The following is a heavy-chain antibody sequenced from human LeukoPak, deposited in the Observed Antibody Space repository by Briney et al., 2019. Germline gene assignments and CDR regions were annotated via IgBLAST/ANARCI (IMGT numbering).Heavy chain of an antibody. CDR3: GRGAYGSYNWFDP. D-gene: IGHD3-10*01. Sequence: SQTLSLTCAISGDSFSSNSAAWTWLRQSPSRGLEWLGRTYYRSKWYNDYAVSVKSRITINPDTSKNQFSLQLNSLTPEDTAVYYCGRGAYGSYNWFDPWGQGPLVTVSS. CDR2: TYYRSKWYN. V-gene: IGHV6-1*01. J-gene: IGHJ5*02. CDR1: GDSFSSNSAA.